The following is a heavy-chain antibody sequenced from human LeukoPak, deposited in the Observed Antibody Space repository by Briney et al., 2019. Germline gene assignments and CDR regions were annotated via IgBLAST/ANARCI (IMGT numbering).Heavy chain of an antibody. Sequence: SETLSLTCTVSGGSISSSSYYWGWIRQPPGKGLEWIGSIYYSGSTYYNPSLKSRVTISVDTSKNQFSLKLSSVTAADTAVYYCARKEGIYFDYWGQGTLDTVSS. CDR2: IYYSGST. V-gene: IGHV4-39*01. CDR1: GGSISSSSYY. D-gene: IGHD3-10*01. CDR3: ARKEGIYFDY. J-gene: IGHJ4*02.